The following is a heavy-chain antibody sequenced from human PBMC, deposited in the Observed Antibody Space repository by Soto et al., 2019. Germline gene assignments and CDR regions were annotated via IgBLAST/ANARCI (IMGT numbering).Heavy chain of an antibody. CDR2: ISSSSSYI. J-gene: IGHJ4*02. Sequence: PGGSLRLSCAASGFTFSSYSMNWVRQAPGKGLEWVSSISSSSSYIYYADSVKGRFTISRDNAKNSLYLQMNSLRAEDTAVYYCARADYYDSSGYSSDFDYWGQGTLVTVSS. CDR1: GFTFSSYS. V-gene: IGHV3-21*01. D-gene: IGHD3-22*01. CDR3: ARADYYDSSGYSSDFDY.